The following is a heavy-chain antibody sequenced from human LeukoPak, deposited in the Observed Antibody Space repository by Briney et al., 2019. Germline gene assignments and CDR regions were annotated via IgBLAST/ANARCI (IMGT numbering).Heavy chain of an antibody. V-gene: IGHV4-39*01. D-gene: IGHD4-23*01. CDR3: ARRSSYGLGNSGFDY. CDR1: GGSISSSSYY. CDR2: IYYSGST. Sequence: SETLSLTCTVSGGSISSSSYYWGWIRQPPGKGLEWIGSIYYSGSTYYNPSLKSRVTIFVDTSKNQFSLKLSSVTAADTAVYYCARRSSYGLGNSGFDYWGQGTLVTVSS. J-gene: IGHJ4*02.